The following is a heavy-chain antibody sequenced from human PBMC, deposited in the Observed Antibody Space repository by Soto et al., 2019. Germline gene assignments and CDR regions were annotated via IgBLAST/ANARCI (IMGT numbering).Heavy chain of an antibody. CDR2: ISAYNGNT. CDR1: GYTFTSYG. CDR3: ARGYYYDSSGISFDY. J-gene: IGHJ4*02. D-gene: IGHD3-22*01. V-gene: IGHV1-18*01. Sequence: ASVKVSCKASGYTFTSYGISWVRQAPGQGLEWMGWISAYNGNTNYAQKLQGRVTMTTDTSTSTAYMELRSLRSDDTAVYYCARGYYYDSSGISFDYWGQGTLVTVSS.